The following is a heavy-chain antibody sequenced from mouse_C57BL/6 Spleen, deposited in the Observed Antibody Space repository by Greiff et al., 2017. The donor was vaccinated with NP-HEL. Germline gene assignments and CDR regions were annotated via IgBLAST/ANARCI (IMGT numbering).Heavy chain of an antibody. D-gene: IGHD2-1*01. J-gene: IGHJ4*01. Sequence: DVMLVESGGGLVQPGGSLKLSCAASGFTFSDYYMYWVRQTPEKRLEWVAYISNGGGSTYYPDTVKGRFTISRDNAKNTLYLQMSRLKSEDTAMYYCARNGNYEAMDYWGQGTSVTVSS. CDR1: GFTFSDYY. CDR3: ARNGNYEAMDY. CDR2: ISNGGGST. V-gene: IGHV5-12*01.